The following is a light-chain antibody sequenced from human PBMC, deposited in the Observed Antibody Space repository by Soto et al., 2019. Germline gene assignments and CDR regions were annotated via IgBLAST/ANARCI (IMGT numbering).Light chain of an antibody. Sequence: EIVLTQSPGTLSLSPGERATLSCRASQSVSASYLAWYQQKPGQAPRLLIYGASTRATGIPDRFSGSGSGTDFTLTISSLEHEDFAVYYCHQYGASSGTFGQGTNLEIK. CDR2: GAS. J-gene: IGKJ2*01. V-gene: IGKV3-20*01. CDR3: HQYGASSGT. CDR1: QSVSASY.